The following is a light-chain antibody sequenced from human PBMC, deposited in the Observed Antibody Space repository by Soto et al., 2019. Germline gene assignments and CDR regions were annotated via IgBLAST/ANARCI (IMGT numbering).Light chain of an antibody. CDR1: QSIITT. Sequence: IQVPRWPSSLSASVGDRVSVSCGARQSIITTLKWYQQKPGKAPKLLSYAASTLQRGVPSRFSGSGSGTDFTLTISTLQPEDFASYFCQQSYRAPRSFGQGTKVDI. V-gene: IGKV1-39*01. J-gene: IGKJ2*01. CDR2: AAS. CDR3: QQSYRAPRS.